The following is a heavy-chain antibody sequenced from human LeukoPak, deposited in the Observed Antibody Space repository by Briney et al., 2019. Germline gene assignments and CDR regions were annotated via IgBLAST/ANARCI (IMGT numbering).Heavy chain of an antibody. D-gene: IGHD3-10*01. Sequence: GGSRRLSCAASGFTVSSNYMSWVRQAPGKGLEWVSVIYSGGSTYYADSVKGRFTISRDNSKNTLYLQMNSLSAEDTAVYYCWRVSSHYGSGSYYYNFDYWGQGTLVTVSS. V-gene: IGHV3-53*01. J-gene: IGHJ4*02. CDR1: GFTVSSNY. CDR3: WRVSSHYGSGSYYYNFDY. CDR2: IYSGGST.